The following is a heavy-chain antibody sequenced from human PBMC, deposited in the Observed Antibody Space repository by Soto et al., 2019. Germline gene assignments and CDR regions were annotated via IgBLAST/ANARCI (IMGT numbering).Heavy chain of an antibody. CDR3: ARHLGEGYFDY. CDR2: IYYSGST. V-gene: IGHV4-39*01. J-gene: IGHJ4*01. CDR1: GDSISSSTYF. Sequence: PSETLSLTRTVSGDSISSSTYFWGWVRQPPGKGLEWIGTIYYSGSTYYNPSLKSRVTISVDTSKNHFSLKLSSVTAADTAVYFCARHLGEGYFDYWGHGTLVTVSS.